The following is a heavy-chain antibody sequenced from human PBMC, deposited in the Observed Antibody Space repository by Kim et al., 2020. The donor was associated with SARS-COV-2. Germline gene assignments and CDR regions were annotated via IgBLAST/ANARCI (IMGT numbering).Heavy chain of an antibody. CDR3: VRLNYDILTGNPPGKYFQH. CDR1: GFTFSSYA. Sequence: GGSLRLSCSASGFTFSSYAMHWVRQAPGKGLEYVSAISSNGGSTYYADSVKGRFTISRDNSKNTLYLQMSSLRAEDTAVYYCVRLNYDILTGNPPGKYFQHWGQGTLVTVSS. D-gene: IGHD3-9*01. V-gene: IGHV3-64D*06. J-gene: IGHJ1*01. CDR2: ISSNGGST.